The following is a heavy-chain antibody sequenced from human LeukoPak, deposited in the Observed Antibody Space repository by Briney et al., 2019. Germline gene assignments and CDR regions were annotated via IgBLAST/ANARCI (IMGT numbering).Heavy chain of an antibody. CDR1: GFTFSSYE. V-gene: IGHV3-48*03. J-gene: IGHJ4*02. CDR3: ARGRYSGSYLLDY. CDR2: ISSSGSTI. D-gene: IGHD1-26*01. Sequence: GGSLRLSCAASGFTFSSYEMNWVRQAPGKGLEWVSYISSSGSTIYYADSVKGRFTISRDNAKNSLYLQMNSLRAEDTALYYCARGRYSGSYLLDYWGQGTLVTVSS.